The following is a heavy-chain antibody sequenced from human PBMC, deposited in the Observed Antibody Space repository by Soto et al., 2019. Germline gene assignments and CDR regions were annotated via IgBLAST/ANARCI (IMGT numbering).Heavy chain of an antibody. CDR1: GYTFGNND. V-gene: IGHV1-8*01. CDR3: ARMATSGTLNWFDT. J-gene: IGHJ5*02. Sequence: ASVKVSCKASGYTFGNNDISWVRQATGQGLEWMGWMNPNSGNTGYAQKFQGRVSMTGNTSITTAYLELSSLRSDDTAIYYCARMATSGTLNWFDTWGQGTLVTVSS. CDR2: MNPNSGNT.